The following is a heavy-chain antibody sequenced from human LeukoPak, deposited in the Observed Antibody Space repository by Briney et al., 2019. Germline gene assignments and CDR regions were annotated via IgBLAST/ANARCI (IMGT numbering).Heavy chain of an antibody. V-gene: IGHV3-23*01. CDR2: ISGSGGST. Sequence: GGSLRLSCAASGFTFSSYAMSWVRQAPGKGLEWVSAISGSGGSTYYADSVKGRFTISRDNSKNTLYLQMNSLRAEDTAVYYCAKTPTPYYYDSSGYYHYFDYWGQGTLVTVSS. CDR1: GFTFSSYA. CDR3: AKTPTPYYYDSSGYYHYFDY. J-gene: IGHJ4*02. D-gene: IGHD3-22*01.